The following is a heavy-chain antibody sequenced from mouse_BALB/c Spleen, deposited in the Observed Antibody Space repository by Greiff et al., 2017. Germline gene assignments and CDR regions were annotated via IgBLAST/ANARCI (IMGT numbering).Heavy chain of an antibody. CDR2: ISSGSSTI. CDR3: ARVDYDDAMDY. J-gene: IGHJ4*01. CDR1: GFTFSSFG. D-gene: IGHD2-4*01. Sequence: EVMLVESGGGLVQPGGSRKLSCAASGFTFSSFGMHWVRQAPEKGLEWVAYISSGSSTIYYADTVKGRFTISRDNPKNTLFLQMTSLRSEDTAMYYCARVDYDDAMDYWGQGTSVTVSS. V-gene: IGHV5-17*02.